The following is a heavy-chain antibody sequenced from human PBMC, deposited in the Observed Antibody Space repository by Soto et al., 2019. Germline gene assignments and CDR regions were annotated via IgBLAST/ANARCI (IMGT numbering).Heavy chain of an antibody. J-gene: IGHJ3*02. CDR3: ASGNGNDYAYGAFDI. CDR1: GYSFTSYW. CDR2: IYPGDSDT. Sequence: GESLKISCKGSGYSFTSYWIGWVRQLPGKGLEWVGIIYPGDSDTRYSPSFQGQGTISADKSISTGYLQWSRLKASDAATDDCASGNGNDYAYGAFDIWGQGTMVTVSS. D-gene: IGHD1-1*01. V-gene: IGHV5-51*01.